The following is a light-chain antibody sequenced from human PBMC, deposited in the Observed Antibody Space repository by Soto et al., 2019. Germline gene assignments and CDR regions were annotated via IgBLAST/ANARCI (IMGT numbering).Light chain of an antibody. CDR3: VQFAHFPRT. J-gene: IGKJ1*01. V-gene: IGKV2-24*01. Sequence: DVVLTQTPLSSPVTLGQPASISCRSSQSLVYSDGNTYLSWLQQRPGQPPRLLIYQISNRFSGVPYRFIVSGAGTDFTLKISRVEAEDVGVYYCVQFAHFPRTFGQGTKVEI. CDR2: QIS. CDR1: QSLVYSDGNTY.